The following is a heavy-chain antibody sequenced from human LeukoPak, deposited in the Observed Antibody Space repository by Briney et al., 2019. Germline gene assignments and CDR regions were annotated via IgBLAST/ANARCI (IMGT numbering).Heavy chain of an antibody. V-gene: IGHV3-49*04. CDR3: SSDGGYSYGFVSYGMDV. J-gene: IGHJ6*02. CDR1: GFTFGDYP. CDR2: IRSKAYGGTT. Sequence: GGSLRLSCTASGFTFGDYPMTWVRQAPGKGLEWVGFIRSKAYGGTTEYAASVKGRFTISRDDSKSIAYLQMNSLATEDTAVYYCSSDGGYSYGFVSYGMDVWGQGTTVTVSS. D-gene: IGHD5-18*01.